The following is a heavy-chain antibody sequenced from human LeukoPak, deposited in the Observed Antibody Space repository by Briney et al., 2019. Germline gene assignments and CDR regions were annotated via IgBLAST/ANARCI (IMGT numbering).Heavy chain of an antibody. J-gene: IGHJ6*02. D-gene: IGHD1-1*01. Sequence: GGSLRLSCAASGFTFSSYSMTWVRQAPGKGLEWVSSISSSSTYIYYADSVKGRFTISRDNAKNSLYLQMNSLRAEDTAVYYCARCPGRDYYGMDVWGQGTTVTVSS. CDR1: GFTFSSYS. CDR2: ISSSSTYI. CDR3: ARCPGRDYYGMDV. V-gene: IGHV3-21*01.